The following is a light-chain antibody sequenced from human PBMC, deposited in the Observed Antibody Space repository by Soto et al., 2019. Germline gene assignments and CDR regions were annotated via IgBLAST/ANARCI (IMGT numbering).Light chain of an antibody. CDR3: QQYGASPPYT. J-gene: IGKJ2*01. Sequence: EIVLTQSPGTLSLSPGESTTLSCRASRGISSSYLAWYQQKPGQAPRLLIYAASTRATGIPDRFRGSGSATDFPLTSRRLEPEDSAVYYCQQYGASPPYTFGQGTKLEIK. V-gene: IGKV3-20*01. CDR1: RGISSSY. CDR2: AAS.